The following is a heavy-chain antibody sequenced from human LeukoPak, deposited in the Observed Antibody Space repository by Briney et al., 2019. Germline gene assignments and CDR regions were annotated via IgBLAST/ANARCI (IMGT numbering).Heavy chain of an antibody. J-gene: IGHJ4*02. Sequence: SETLSLNCSVSGGAISSDSYYWGWIRQPPGKGLEWIASINYSGSTYYNPSLNSRATISVDTSKTQFSLRLSSVTAADTAVYYCARLSDFCGQGILVTVSS. CDR1: GGAISSDSYY. CDR2: INYSGST. V-gene: IGHV4-39*01. CDR3: ARLSDF.